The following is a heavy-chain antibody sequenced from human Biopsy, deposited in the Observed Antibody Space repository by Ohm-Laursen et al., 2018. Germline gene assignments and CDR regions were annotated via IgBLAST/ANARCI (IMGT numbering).Heavy chain of an antibody. V-gene: IGHV1-46*01. Sequence: ASVKVSCKAYGYTFTRYYMHWVRQAPGQGLQWMGLINPSHGSTGSAQKFEGRFTMTRDTSTSTFYMELSSLRSEDTAIYYCARATLDYYDSNGYGADAFDIWGQGTMVTVSS. D-gene: IGHD3-22*01. CDR2: INPSHGST. CDR1: GYTFTRYY. CDR3: ARATLDYYDSNGYGADAFDI. J-gene: IGHJ3*02.